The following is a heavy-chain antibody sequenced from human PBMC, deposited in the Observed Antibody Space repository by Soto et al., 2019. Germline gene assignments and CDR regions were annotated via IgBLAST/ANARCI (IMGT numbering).Heavy chain of an antibody. Sequence: QVVQSGAEVKKPGSSVKVSCKASGGTFNRQALSWVRQAPGQGLEWMGGFIPIFGTTDYSQKFQGRGTSTPDGANNHGHLELDSLTTYHTAGVYCARVDSSMFEGGEWFDPWGQGTLVTVSS. D-gene: IGHD3-10*02. V-gene: IGHV1-69*05. CDR1: GGTFNRQA. CDR3: ARVDSSMFEGGEWFDP. CDR2: FIPIFGTT. J-gene: IGHJ5*02.